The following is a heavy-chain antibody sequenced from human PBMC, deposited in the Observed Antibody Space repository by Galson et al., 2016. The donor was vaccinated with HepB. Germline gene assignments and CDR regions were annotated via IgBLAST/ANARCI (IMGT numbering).Heavy chain of an antibody. D-gene: IGHD1-26*01. CDR1: GFIFNSHA. J-gene: IGHJ4*02. Sequence: SLRLSCAASGFIFNSHAMNWVRQAPGKGLEWVAVISYDGSNEYHADSVKGRFTISRDNSKNTLYLHMNSLRAEDTAVYYCARDRRGGSNTLDYWGQGTLVTVSS. V-gene: IGHV3-30-3*01. CDR2: ISYDGSNE. CDR3: ARDRRGGSNTLDY.